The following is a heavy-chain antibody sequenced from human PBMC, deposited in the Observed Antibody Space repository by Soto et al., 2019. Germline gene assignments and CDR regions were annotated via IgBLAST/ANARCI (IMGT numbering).Heavy chain of an antibody. CDR1: GITFSSYS. Sequence: PGGSLRLSCAASGITFSSYSMNWVRQAPGKGLEWVANIKQDGSEKYYVDSVKGRFTISRDNAKNSLYLQMNSLRAEDTAVYYCASSRGSINGYATWGQGTLVTVSS. CDR3: ASSRGSINGYAT. J-gene: IGHJ4*02. V-gene: IGHV3-7*01. CDR2: IKQDGSEK. D-gene: IGHD5-12*01.